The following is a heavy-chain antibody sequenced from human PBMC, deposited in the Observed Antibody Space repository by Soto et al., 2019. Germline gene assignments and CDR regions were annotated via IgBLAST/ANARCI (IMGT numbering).Heavy chain of an antibody. CDR2: IYHSGST. Sequence: PSETLSLTCAVSGGSISSGGYSWSWIRQPPGKGLEWIGYIYHSGSTYYNPSLKSRVTISVDRSKNQFSLKLSSVTAADTAVYYCARGDYDFWSGYWFDPWGQGTLVTVSS. V-gene: IGHV4-30-2*01. D-gene: IGHD3-3*01. CDR3: ARGDYDFWSGYWFDP. CDR1: GGSISSGGYS. J-gene: IGHJ5*02.